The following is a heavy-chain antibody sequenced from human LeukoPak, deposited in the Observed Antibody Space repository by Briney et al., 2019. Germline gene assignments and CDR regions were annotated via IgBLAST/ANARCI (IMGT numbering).Heavy chain of an antibody. D-gene: IGHD2-15*01. CDR1: GGSFSGYY. Sequence: PSETLSLTCAVYGGSFSGYYWTWIRQAPGKGLEWIGEINPSGRISYNPSLKSRLTISVDASKNQFSLKLSSVTAADTAVYYCARPGYCSGGSCHYDYYGMDVWGQGTTVTVSS. J-gene: IGHJ6*02. CDR2: INPSGRI. CDR3: ARPGYCSGGSCHYDYYGMDV. V-gene: IGHV4-34*01.